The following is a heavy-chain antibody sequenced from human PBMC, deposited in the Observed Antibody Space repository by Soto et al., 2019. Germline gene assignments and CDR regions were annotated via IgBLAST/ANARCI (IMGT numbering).Heavy chain of an antibody. Sequence: EVQLLESGGGLVQPGGSLRLSCAASGFSFSTYAMTWVRQAPGKGLECVSTITPSGGNTYYADSVKVRFTITRDNSENTLFLHMNSLRAEDTAVYYCAGRYCPNGVCYTNFYYYMDIWGEWTSVTVSS. CDR1: GFSFSTYA. CDR3: AGRYCPNGVCYTNFYYYMDI. V-gene: IGHV3-23*01. D-gene: IGHD2-8*01. CDR2: ITPSGGNT. J-gene: IGHJ6*03.